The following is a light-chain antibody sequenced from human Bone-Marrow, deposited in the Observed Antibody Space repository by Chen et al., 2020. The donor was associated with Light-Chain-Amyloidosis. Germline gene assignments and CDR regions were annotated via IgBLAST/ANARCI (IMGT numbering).Light chain of an antibody. CDR2: DDS. CDR3: QVWDRSSDRPV. Sequence: SYVLTQPSSVSVAPGQTATIACGGNNIGSTSVHWYQQTPGQAPILVVYDDSDRPSGIPERLSGSNSGNTATLTISSVEAGDEADYYCQVWDRSSDRPVFGGGTKLTVL. V-gene: IGLV3-21*02. J-gene: IGLJ3*02. CDR1: NIGSTS.